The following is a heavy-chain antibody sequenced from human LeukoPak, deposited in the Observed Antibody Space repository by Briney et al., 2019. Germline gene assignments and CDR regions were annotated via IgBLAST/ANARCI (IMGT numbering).Heavy chain of an antibody. V-gene: IGHV4-34*01. D-gene: IGHD3-22*01. J-gene: IGHJ4*02. CDR2: INHSGST. Sequence: PSETLSLTCAVYGGSFSGYYWSWIRQPPGKGLEWIGEINHSGSTNYNPSLKSRVTISVDTSKNQFSLKLSSVTAADTAVYYCARGHVNLNYYDSSGCYYSFVYWGQGTLVTVSS. CDR3: ARGHVNLNYYDSSGCYYSFVY. CDR1: GGSFSGYY.